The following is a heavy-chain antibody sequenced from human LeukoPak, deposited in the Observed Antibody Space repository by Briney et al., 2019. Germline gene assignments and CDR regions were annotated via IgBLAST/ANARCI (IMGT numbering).Heavy chain of an antibody. Sequence: GSLRLSCAASGFTFTNYWMNWLRQAPGKGLEWVANIKQDGGSKNYVDSVKGRFTISGDNAKNSLYLQMNNLRVEDTAVYYCARERVTTTSFDYWGQGVLVTVSS. J-gene: IGHJ4*02. V-gene: IGHV3-7*01. CDR2: IKQDGGSK. CDR3: ARERVTTTSFDY. D-gene: IGHD2/OR15-2a*01. CDR1: GFTFTNYW.